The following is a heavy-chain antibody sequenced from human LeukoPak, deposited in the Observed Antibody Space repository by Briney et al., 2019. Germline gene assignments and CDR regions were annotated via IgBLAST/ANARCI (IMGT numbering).Heavy chain of an antibody. Sequence: GGSLRLSCAASGFTFSSYAMSWVRQAPGKGLEWVSAISGSGGSTYYADSVKGRFTISRDNSKNTLYLQMNSLRAEDTAVYYCAKSYYDSSGYYGEDYCDYWGQGTLVTVSS. D-gene: IGHD3-22*01. CDR3: AKSYYDSSGYYGEDYCDY. CDR1: GFTFSSYA. CDR2: ISGSGGST. J-gene: IGHJ4*02. V-gene: IGHV3-23*01.